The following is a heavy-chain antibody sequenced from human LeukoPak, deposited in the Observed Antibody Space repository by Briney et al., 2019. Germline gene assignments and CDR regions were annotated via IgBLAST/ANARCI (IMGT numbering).Heavy chain of an antibody. CDR1: EYTNTGDD. CDR2: TKPNSGGT. CDR3: ARDRMGNYDFWSGYGY. Sequence: ASVKDSCKASEYTNTGDDMHEVQNATEQGLEWKGRTKPNSGGTNYAQKFQGRVTMTRDTSISTAYMELSRLRSDDTAVYYCARDRMGNYDFWSGYGYWGQGTLVTVSS. J-gene: IGHJ4*02. D-gene: IGHD3-3*01. V-gene: IGHV1-2*02.